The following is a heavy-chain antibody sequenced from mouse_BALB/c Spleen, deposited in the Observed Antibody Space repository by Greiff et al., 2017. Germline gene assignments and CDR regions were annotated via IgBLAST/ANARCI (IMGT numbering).Heavy chain of an antibody. CDR3: ARSGGYYDYPGFAY. V-gene: IGHV3-2*02. Sequence: VQLQQSGPGLVKPSQSLSLTCTVTGYSITSDYAWNWIRQFPGNKLEWMGYISYSGSTSYNPSLKSRISITRDTSKNQFFLQLNSVTTEDTATYYCARSGGYYDYPGFAYWGQGTLVTVSA. CDR1: GYSITSDYA. D-gene: IGHD2-4*01. J-gene: IGHJ3*01. CDR2: ISYSGST.